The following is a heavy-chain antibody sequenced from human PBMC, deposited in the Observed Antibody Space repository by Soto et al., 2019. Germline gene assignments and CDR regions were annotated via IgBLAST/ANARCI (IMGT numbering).Heavy chain of an antibody. V-gene: IGHV3-7*01. CDR1: EFAFSDYA. J-gene: IGHJ4*02. D-gene: IGHD2-2*01. CDR3: ARMASVGCSSTSCYFSY. Sequence: GGSLRLSCVASEFAFSDYAMNWVRQAPGKGLEWVSNINEDGSEKYYGDAVKGRFTISRDNAKNSLHLQMNSLRAEDTAVYYCARMASVGCSSTSCYFSYWGQGTLVTVSS. CDR2: INEDGSEK.